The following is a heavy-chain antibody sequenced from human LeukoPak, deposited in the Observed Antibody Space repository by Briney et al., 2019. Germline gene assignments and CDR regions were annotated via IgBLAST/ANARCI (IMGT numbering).Heavy chain of an antibody. CDR2: ISPYNGNT. CDR1: GYTFTTFG. V-gene: IGHV1-18*01. J-gene: IGHJ3*02. CDR3: ARDVGDLRFLESDTFDI. Sequence: ASVKVSFKASGYTFTTFGVSWVRQAPGQGLEWMGWISPYNGNTNYAERLQGRVTMTTDASTSTAYMELRSLTSDDTAVYYCARDVGDLRFLESDTFDIWGQGTMVTVSS. D-gene: IGHD3-3*01.